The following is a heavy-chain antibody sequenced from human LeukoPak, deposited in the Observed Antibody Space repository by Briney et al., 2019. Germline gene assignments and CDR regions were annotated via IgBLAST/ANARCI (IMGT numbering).Heavy chain of an antibody. V-gene: IGHV1-18*01. CDR3: ATSALIGLSSWDRGGDAFDI. Sequence: ASVKVSCKASGYTFTSYGISWVRQAPGQGLEWMGWISAYNGNTNYAQKLQGRVTMTTDTSTSTAYMELRSLRSDDTAVYYCATSALIGLSSWDRGGDAFDIWGQGTMVTVSS. J-gene: IGHJ3*02. CDR1: GYTFTSYG. D-gene: IGHD6-13*01. CDR2: ISAYNGNT.